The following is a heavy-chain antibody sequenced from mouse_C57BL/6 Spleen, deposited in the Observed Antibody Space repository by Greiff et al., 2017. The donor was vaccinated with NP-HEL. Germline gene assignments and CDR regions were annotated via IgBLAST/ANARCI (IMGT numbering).Heavy chain of an antibody. Sequence: QVQLQQSGAELVKPGASVKISCKASGYAFSSYWMNWVKQRPGKGLEWIGQIYPGDGDTDYNGKFKGKATLTADKSSSTAYMQLSSLTSEDSAVYFCSRDKFSGGSYWFAYWGQGTLVTVSA. J-gene: IGHJ3*01. V-gene: IGHV1-80*01. CDR1: GYAFSSYW. CDR2: IYPGDGDT. D-gene: IGHD1-1*02. CDR3: SRDKFSGGSYWFAY.